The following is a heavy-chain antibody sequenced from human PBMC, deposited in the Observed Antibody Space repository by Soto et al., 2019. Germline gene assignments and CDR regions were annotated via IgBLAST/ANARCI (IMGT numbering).Heavy chain of an antibody. J-gene: IGHJ6*02. Sequence: QVQLVESGGGVFQPGRSLRLSCAASGFTFSSYGMHWVRQAPGKGLEWGAVISYDGSNKYYADSVKGRFTISRDNSKNTLYLQMNSLRAEDTAXYYCAXVVRSTSWRYSYCGMDVWGPGTTVNVYS. CDR1: GFTFSSYG. D-gene: IGHD2-2*01. CDR2: ISYDGSNK. CDR3: AXVVRSTSWRYSYCGMDV. V-gene: IGHV3-30*03.